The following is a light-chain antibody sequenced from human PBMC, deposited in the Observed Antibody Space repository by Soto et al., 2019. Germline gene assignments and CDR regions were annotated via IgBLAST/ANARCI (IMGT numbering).Light chain of an antibody. V-gene: IGLV7-46*01. J-gene: IGLJ2*01. CDR2: DTR. CDR1: TGAVASGHY. CDR3: LLSYSGARV. Sequence: QAVVTQEPSLTVSPGGTVTLTCGSSTGAVASGHYPYWFQQKPGQAPTTLIFDTRNKHSWTPARFSGSLLGGKAALTLSGAQPEDEAEYYCLLSYSGARVFGGGTKLTVL.